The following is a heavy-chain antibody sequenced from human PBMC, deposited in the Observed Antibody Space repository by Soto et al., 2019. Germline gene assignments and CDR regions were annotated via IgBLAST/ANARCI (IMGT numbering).Heavy chain of an antibody. D-gene: IGHD6-6*01. J-gene: IGHJ4*02. CDR3: ARSQYSSSPLFDY. CDR1: SGSISSYY. V-gene: IGHV4-59*01. CDR2: IYYSGST. Sequence: SETLSLTCTVSSGSISSYYWSWIRQPPGKGLEYIGYIYYSGSTNYNPSLKSRVAISKDTSKNQFSLKLSSVTAADTAVYYCARSQYSSSPLFDYWGQGTLVTVSS.